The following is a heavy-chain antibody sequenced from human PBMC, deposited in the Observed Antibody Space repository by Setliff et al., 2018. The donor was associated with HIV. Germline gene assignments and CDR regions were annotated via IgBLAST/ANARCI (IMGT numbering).Heavy chain of an antibody. D-gene: IGHD1-1*01. V-gene: IGHV3-21*06. Sequence: GGSLRLSCAASGFTFGNYNMNWVRLAPGKGLEWVSSIVASSTSLYYADSVKGRFTVSRDNAKNSLYLQMNSLTAEDTAIYFCVRDGNVGWNDLDHWGQGTLVTVSS. J-gene: IGHJ4*02. CDR2: IVASSTSL. CDR1: GFTFGNYN. CDR3: VRDGNVGWNDLDH.